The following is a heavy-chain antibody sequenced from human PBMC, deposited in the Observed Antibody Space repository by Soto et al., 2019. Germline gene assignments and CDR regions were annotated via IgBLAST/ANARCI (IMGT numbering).Heavy chain of an antibody. Sequence: QVQLVESGGGVVQPGRSLRLSCAASGFTFSSYAMHWVRQAPGKGLEWVAVISYDGSNKYYADSVKGRFTISRDNSKNTLYLQMNSLRAEDTAVYYCARDPLKRSGGSCYSSGWFDPWGQGTLVTVSS. J-gene: IGHJ5*02. D-gene: IGHD2-15*01. CDR3: ARDPLKRSGGSCYSSGWFDP. CDR1: GFTFSSYA. V-gene: IGHV3-30-3*01. CDR2: ISYDGSNK.